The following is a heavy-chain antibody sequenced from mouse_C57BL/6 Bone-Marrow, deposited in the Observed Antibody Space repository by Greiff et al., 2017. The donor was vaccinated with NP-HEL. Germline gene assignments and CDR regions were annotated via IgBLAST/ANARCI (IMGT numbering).Heavy chain of an antibody. CDR3: ASLLLRP. Sequence: EVKLVESGPGLVKPSQSLSLTCSVTGYSITSGYYWNWIRQFPGNKLEWMGYISYDGSNNYNPSLKNRISITRDTSKNQFFLKLNSVTTEDTATYYCASLLLRPWGQGTLVTVSA. CDR1: GYSITSGYY. J-gene: IGHJ3*01. V-gene: IGHV3-6*01. D-gene: IGHD1-1*01. CDR2: ISYDGSN.